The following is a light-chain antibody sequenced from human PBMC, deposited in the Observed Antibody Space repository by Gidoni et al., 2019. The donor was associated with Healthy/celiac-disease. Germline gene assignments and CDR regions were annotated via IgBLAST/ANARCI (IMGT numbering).Light chain of an antibody. J-gene: IGKJ2*02. CDR2: GAS. V-gene: IGKV3-15*01. Sequence: ELVMTQSPATLSVSPGERATLSCRASQSVRSNLACYPQKPGQAPRLLIYGASTRATGIPARCSGSGSGTEFTLTISSLQSEDFEVYYCQQYNNWPPCTCGQGTKLEIK. CDR3: QQYNNWPPCT. CDR1: QSVRSN.